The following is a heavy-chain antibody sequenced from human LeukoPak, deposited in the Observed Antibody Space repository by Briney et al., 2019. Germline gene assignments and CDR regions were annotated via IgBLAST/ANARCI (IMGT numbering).Heavy chain of an antibody. D-gene: IGHD4-17*01. J-gene: IGHJ4*02. CDR3: ARVNPEYATVTNGGFDY. CDR2: ISSSSSYI. V-gene: IGHV3-21*01. Sequence: GGSLRLSCAASGFTFSSYSMNWVRQAPGKGLEWVSSISSSSSYIYYADSVKGRFTISRDNAKNSLYLQMNSLRAEDTAVYYCARVNPEYATVTNGGFDYWGQGTLVTVSS. CDR1: GFTFSSYS.